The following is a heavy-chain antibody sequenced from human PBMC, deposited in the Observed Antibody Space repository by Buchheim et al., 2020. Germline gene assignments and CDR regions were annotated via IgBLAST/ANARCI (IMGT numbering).Heavy chain of an antibody. CDR1: GFTFSSYA. CDR2: ISYDGSNK. Sequence: QVQLVESGGGVVQPGRSLRLSCAASGFTFSSYAMHWVRQAPGKGLEWVAVISYDGSNKYYADSVKGRFTISRDNSKNTLYLQMNSLRAEDTAVYYCARDGRPGGYDFWSGYYNHYYYGMDVWGQGTT. CDR3: ARDGRPGGYDFWSGYYNHYYYGMDV. V-gene: IGHV3-30*04. D-gene: IGHD3-3*01. J-gene: IGHJ6*02.